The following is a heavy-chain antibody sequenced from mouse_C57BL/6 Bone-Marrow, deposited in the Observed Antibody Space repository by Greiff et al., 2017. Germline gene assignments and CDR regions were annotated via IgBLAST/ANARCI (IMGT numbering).Heavy chain of an antibody. CDR1: GFTFSDYY. CDR2: ISNGGGST. Sequence: EVQGVESGGGLVQPGGSLKLSCAASGFTFSDYYMYWVRQTPEKRLEWVAYISNGGGSTYYPDTVKGRFTISRDNAKNTLYLQMSRLKSEDTAMYYCARQNDYGWFAYWGQGTLVTVSA. D-gene: IGHD2-4*01. J-gene: IGHJ3*01. V-gene: IGHV5-12*01. CDR3: ARQNDYGWFAY.